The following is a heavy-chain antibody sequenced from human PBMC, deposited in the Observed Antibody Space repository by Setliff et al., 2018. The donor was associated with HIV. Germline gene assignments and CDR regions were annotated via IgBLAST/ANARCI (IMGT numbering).Heavy chain of an antibody. Sequence: PGESLKISCKGSGDSFSNYWIAWVRQVPGKGLEWMGIIYPDDSDTRYSPSFQGHVTISADKSINTAYVQWSSLEASDTAVYYCAALPTTMIIVGSYESWGQGTLVTVS. V-gene: IGHV5-51*01. CDR3: AALPTTMIIVGSYES. J-gene: IGHJ5*02. D-gene: IGHD3-22*01. CDR1: GDSFSNYW. CDR2: IYPDDSDT.